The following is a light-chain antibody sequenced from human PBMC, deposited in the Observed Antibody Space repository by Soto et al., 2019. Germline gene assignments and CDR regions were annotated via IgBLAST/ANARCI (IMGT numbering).Light chain of an antibody. Sequence: SVLAQPPSPSGSPGQSVTISFPGNSSDVSDYKYFSWYQQHPGKAPKLIIYEVTKRPSGVSDRFSGSKSGNTSSLTFSGLQADDEADYYCSSNAGSDNYVFGTGTKVTVL. CDR1: SSDVSDYKY. CDR3: SSNAGSDNYV. CDR2: EVT. V-gene: IGLV2-8*01. J-gene: IGLJ1*01.